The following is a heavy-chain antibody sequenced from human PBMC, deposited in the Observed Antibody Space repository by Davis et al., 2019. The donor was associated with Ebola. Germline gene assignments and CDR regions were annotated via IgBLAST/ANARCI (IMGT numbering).Heavy chain of an antibody. D-gene: IGHD4-17*01. CDR3: NGGDYYYGMDV. J-gene: IGHJ6*02. CDR2: ISYDGSNK. CDR1: GFTFSSYS. Sequence: GESLKISCAASGFTFSSYSMNWVRQAPGKGLEWVAVISYDGSNKYYADSVKGRFTISRDNSKNTLYLQMNSLRAEDTAVYYCNGGDYYYGMDVWGQGTTVTVSS. V-gene: IGHV3-30*03.